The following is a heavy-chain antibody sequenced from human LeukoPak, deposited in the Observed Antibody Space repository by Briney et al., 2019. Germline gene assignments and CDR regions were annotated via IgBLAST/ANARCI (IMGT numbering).Heavy chain of an antibody. CDR2: ISYDGSKK. V-gene: IGHV3-30*03. Sequence: TGGSLRLSCAASGFTFSSYGMNWVRHAPGKGPERVASISYDGSKKYYADSVKGRFTISRDNSKNTLYLQMNSLRAEDTAVYYCARDHGHCSGGSCYSDYFDYWGQGTLVTVSS. CDR1: GFTFSSYG. D-gene: IGHD2-15*01. CDR3: ARDHGHCSGGSCYSDYFDY. J-gene: IGHJ4*02.